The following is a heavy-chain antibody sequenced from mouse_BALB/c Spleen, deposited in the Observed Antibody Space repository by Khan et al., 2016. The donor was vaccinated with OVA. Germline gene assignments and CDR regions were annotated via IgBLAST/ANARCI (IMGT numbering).Heavy chain of an antibody. V-gene: IGHV2-6-1*01. Sequence: QVQLKQSGPGLVAPSQSLSITCTISGFSLTNYGVHWVRQPPGKGLEWLVVIWRDGSTASNSALNSRLSISKDNSKCQVFLKMISLQTNDTAMYYCTRQPDYRYYIVDDWGQGTSGTVSS. D-gene: IGHD1-1*02. J-gene: IGHJ4*01. CDR1: GFSLTNYG. CDR2: IWRDGST. CDR3: TRQPDYRYYIVDD.